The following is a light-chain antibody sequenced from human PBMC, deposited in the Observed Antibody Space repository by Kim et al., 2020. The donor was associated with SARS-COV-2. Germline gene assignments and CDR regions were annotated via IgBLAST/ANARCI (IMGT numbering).Light chain of an antibody. CDR1: KLGDKY. Sequence: SVSPVQTASITCSGHKLGDKYACWYQQRPGQSPVLVIYQDNKRPSGIPERFSGSNSGNTATLTISGTQAMDEADYYCQAWDSNMEVFGGGTQLTVL. J-gene: IGLJ2*01. V-gene: IGLV3-1*01. CDR3: QAWDSNMEV. CDR2: QDN.